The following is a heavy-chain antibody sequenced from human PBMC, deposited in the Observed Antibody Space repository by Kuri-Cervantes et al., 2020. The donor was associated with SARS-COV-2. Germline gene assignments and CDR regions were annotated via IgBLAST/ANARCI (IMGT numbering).Heavy chain of an antibody. Sequence: GGSLRLACSASGLTFSSYAIHWVRQAPGKGLEYVSAISSNGGSTYYADSVKGRFTISRDNSKNTLYLQMSSLRAEDTAVYYCAVRSGYYDILAYFDYWGQGTLVTVSS. CDR3: AVRSGYYDILAYFDY. V-gene: IGHV3-64D*06. CDR1: GLTFSSYA. J-gene: IGHJ4*02. CDR2: ISSNGGST. D-gene: IGHD3-9*01.